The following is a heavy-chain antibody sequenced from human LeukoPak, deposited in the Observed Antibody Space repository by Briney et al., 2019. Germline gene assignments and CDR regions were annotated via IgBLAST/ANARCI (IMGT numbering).Heavy chain of an antibody. CDR3: ARDRDWNSGFDY. CDR2: IRYDGSKK. Sequence: GGSLRLSCAASGFIFSSYGMHWVRQAPGKGLEWVAFIRYDGSKKYYADSVKGRFTISRDNAKNSLYLQMNSLRADDTAVYYCARDRDWNSGFDYWGQGTLVTVSS. J-gene: IGHJ4*02. D-gene: IGHD1-7*01. V-gene: IGHV3-30*02. CDR1: GFIFSSYG.